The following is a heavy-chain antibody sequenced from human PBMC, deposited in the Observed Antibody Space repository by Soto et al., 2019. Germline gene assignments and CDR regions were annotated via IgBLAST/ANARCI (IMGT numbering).Heavy chain of an antibody. CDR3: TTVHYYDSSGYPVH. Sequence: LRLSCAASGFTFSNAWMSWVRQAPGKGLEWVGRIKSKADGGTTDYAAPVKGRFTISRDDSKNTLYLQMNSLKTEDTAVYYCTTVHYYDSSGYPVHWGQGTLVTVSS. D-gene: IGHD3-22*01. V-gene: IGHV3-15*01. CDR2: IKSKADGGTT. J-gene: IGHJ4*02. CDR1: GFTFSNAW.